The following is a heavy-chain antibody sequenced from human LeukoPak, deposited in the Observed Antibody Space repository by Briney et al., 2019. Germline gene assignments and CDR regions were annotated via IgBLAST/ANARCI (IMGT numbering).Heavy chain of an antibody. V-gene: IGHV5-51*01. CDR2: NYPGDSDT. CDR1: GYSFTSYC. D-gene: IGHD3-10*01. CDR3: ARQVSDGSGSRTSVYYGMDV. J-gene: IGHJ6*04. Sequence: GESLKISCKGSGYSFTSYCLGWVRQIPGKGLGWMLTNYPGDSDTRYSPFFQGQVTISADKSISTAYLQWSSLKASDTAMYYCARQVSDGSGSRTSVYYGMDVWGKGTTVTVSS.